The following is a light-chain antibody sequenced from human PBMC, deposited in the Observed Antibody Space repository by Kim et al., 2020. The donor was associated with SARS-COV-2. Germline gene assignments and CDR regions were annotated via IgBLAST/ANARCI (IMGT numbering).Light chain of an antibody. Sequence: QSVVTQPPSASGSPGQSVTISCTGTSSDVGDYNYVSWYQLHPGTAPKLIIHEVNKRPSGVPDRFSGSKSGNTASLTVSGLQAEDEADYYCSSFALSNIVFGGGTQLTVL. V-gene: IGLV2-8*01. CDR3: SSFALSNIV. J-gene: IGLJ3*02. CDR1: SSDVGDYNY. CDR2: EVN.